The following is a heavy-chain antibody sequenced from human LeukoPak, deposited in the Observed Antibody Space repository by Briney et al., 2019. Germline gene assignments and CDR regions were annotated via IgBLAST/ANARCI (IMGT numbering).Heavy chain of an antibody. J-gene: IGHJ5*02. CDR2: INARGET. CDR1: GWSFNDYY. D-gene: IGHD2-2*01. Sequence: SETLSLTCAVYGWSFNDYYWNWLRQPPGKGLVWLGEINARGETNYHPSLKSRATISVDTSKKQFSLRLTSMIAADTARYYCARGQVPAARGYNWFDPWGQGTLVTVSS. CDR3: ARGQVPAARGYNWFDP. V-gene: IGHV4-34*01.